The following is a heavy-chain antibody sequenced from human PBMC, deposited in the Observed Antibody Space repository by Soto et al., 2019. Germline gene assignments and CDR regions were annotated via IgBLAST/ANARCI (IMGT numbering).Heavy chain of an antibody. CDR2: INPSGGST. CDR1: GYTFTSYY. J-gene: IGHJ4*02. CDR3: ARGGARIAAAGIRGDFDY. Sequence: ASVKVSCKASGYTFTSYYMHWVRQAPGQGLEWMGIINPSGGSTSYAQKFQGRVTMTRGTSTSTVYMELSSLRSEDTAVYYCARGGARIAAAGIRGDFDYWGQGTLVTVSS. D-gene: IGHD6-13*01. V-gene: IGHV1-46*03.